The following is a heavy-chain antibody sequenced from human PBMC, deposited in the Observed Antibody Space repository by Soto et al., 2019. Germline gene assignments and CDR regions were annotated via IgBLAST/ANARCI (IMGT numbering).Heavy chain of an antibody. Sequence: QVQLQESGSGLVKPSETLSLICTVSGGSVSSGSYYWSWIRQPPGKGLDWIGYISKSVSSSYNPSRKTRPTISIDMSKSQFSLRLTSVTAADTAVYYCARELVPTIRRLSSFDQWGQGTLVTVSS. J-gene: IGHJ4*02. D-gene: IGHD2-21*01. CDR3: ARELVPTIRRLSSFDQ. CDR1: GGSVSSGSYY. V-gene: IGHV4-61*01. CDR2: ISKSVSS.